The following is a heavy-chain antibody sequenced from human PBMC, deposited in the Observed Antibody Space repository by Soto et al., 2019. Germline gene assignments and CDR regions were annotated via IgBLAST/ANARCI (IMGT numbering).Heavy chain of an antibody. D-gene: IGHD6-13*01. CDR1: GGSISSGAYY. CDR2: IYYSGST. V-gene: IGHV4-31*03. J-gene: IGHJ6*02. CDR3: ARDGRLVNYYYYGMDV. Sequence: QVQLQESGPGLVKPSQTLSLTCSVSGGSISSGAYYWTWIRQHPGKGLEWMGYIYYSGSTYYNPSLRSRVTMSVDTAKNQFSLKLRSVTAADTAVYYCARDGRLVNYYYYGMDVWGQGTTVTVSS.